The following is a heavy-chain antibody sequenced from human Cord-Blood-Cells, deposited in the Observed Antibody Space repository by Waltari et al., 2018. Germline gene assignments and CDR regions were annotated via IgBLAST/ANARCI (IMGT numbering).Heavy chain of an antibody. D-gene: IGHD3-22*01. CDR3: ARHYYDSSGYYAFDI. V-gene: IGHV3-20*01. J-gene: IGHJ3*02. CDR2: INWNGGST. CDR1: GFTFDDYG. Sequence: EIQLVESGGGVVRPGGYLRLSCAASGFTFDDYGMSWVRQAPGQGLEWVYGINWNGGSTGYADSVKGRFTSSRDNAKNFLYLQMNSLRAEDTALYHCARHYYDSSGYYAFDIWGQGTMVTVSS.